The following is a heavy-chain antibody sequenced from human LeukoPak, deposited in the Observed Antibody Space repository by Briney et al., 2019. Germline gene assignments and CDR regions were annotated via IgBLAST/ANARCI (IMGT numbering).Heavy chain of an antibody. CDR2: ISSSSSTI. V-gene: IGHV3-48*03. D-gene: IGHD3-9*01. Sequence: GGSLRLSCAASGFTFSSYEMNWVRQAPGKGLEWVSYISSSSSTIYYADSVKGRFTISRDNAKNSLYLQMNSLRAEDTAVYYCAREKNILTGYPTHFDYWGQGTLVTVSS. CDR1: GFTFSSYE. CDR3: AREKNILTGYPTHFDY. J-gene: IGHJ4*01.